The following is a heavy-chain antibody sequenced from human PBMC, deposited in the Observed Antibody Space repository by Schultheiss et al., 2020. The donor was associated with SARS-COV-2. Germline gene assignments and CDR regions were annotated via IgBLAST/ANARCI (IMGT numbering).Heavy chain of an antibody. D-gene: IGHD3-9*01. Sequence: GGSLRLSCAASGFTFSSYGMHWVRQAPGKGLEWVAVIWYDGSNKYYADSVKGRFTISRDNAKNSLYLQMNSLRAEDTAVYYCARESDDILTGYSGGFDYWGQGTLVTVSS. CDR1: GFTFSSYG. CDR3: ARESDDILTGYSGGFDY. CDR2: IWYDGSNK. V-gene: IGHV3-33*01. J-gene: IGHJ4*02.